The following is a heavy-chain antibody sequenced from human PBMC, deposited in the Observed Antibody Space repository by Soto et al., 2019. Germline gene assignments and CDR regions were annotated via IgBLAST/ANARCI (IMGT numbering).Heavy chain of an antibody. V-gene: IGHV3-11*01. J-gene: IGHJ5*02. CDR3: AREHDTIFGVVKVGWFDP. CDR2: ISSSGSTI. Sequence: GGSLRLSCAASGFTFSDYYMSWIRQAPGKGLEWVSYISSSGSTIYYADSVKGRFTISRDNAKNSLYLQMNSVRAEDTAVYYCAREHDTIFGVVKVGWFDPWGQGTLVTVSS. CDR1: GFTFSDYY. D-gene: IGHD3-3*01.